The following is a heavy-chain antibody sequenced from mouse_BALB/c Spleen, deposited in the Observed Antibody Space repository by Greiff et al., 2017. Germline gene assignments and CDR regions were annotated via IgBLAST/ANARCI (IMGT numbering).Heavy chain of an antibody. CDR2: IWGDGST. V-gene: IGHV2-6-7*01. CDR3: AREGYYYGSSYAMDY. CDR1: GFSLTGYG. D-gene: IGHD1-1*01. Sequence: VQLVESGPGLVAPSQSLSITCTVSGFSLTGYGVNWVRQPPGKGLEWLGMIWGDGSTDYNSALKSRLSISKDNSKSQVFLKMNSLQTDDTARYYCAREGYYYGSSYAMDYWGQGTSVTVSS. J-gene: IGHJ4*01.